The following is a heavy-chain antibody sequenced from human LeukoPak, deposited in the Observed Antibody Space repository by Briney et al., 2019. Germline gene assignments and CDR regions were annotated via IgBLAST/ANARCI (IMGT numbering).Heavy chain of an antibody. J-gene: IGHJ4*02. CDR3: AKDHSSGWPYCFPY. D-gene: IGHD6-19*01. CDR2: ISASGGST. Sequence: GGSLRLSCAASGFTFSSYAMSWVRQAPGKGLEWVSAISASGGSTYYADSVKGRFTISRDNSKNTLFLQMNSLRTEDTAVYYCAKDHSSGWPYCFPYWGQGTLVTVSS. CDR1: GFTFSSYA. V-gene: IGHV3-23*01.